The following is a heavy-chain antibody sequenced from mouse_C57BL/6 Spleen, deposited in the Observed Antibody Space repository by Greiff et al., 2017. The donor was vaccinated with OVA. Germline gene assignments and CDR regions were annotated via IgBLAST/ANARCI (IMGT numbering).Heavy chain of an antibody. J-gene: IGHJ2*01. CDR1: GYTFTDYN. D-gene: IGHD1-1*01. CDR2: INPNNGGT. V-gene: IGHV1-18*01. CDR3: ARHSTVVATKYYFDY. Sequence: EVQLVESGPELVKPGASVKIPCKASGYTFTDYNMDWVKQSHGKSLEWIGDINPNNGGTIYNQKFKGKATLTVDKSSSTAYMELRSLTSEDTAVYYCARHSTVVATKYYFDYWGQGTTLTVSS.